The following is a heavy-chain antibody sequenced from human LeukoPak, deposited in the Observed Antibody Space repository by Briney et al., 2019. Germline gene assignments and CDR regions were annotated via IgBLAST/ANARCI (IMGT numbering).Heavy chain of an antibody. CDR2: INHSGST. CDR3: ARDLTIRD. CDR1: GGSFSGYY. D-gene: IGHD3-10*01. Sequence: SETLSLTCAVYGGSFSGYYWSWIRQPPGKGLEWIGEINHSGSTNYNPSLKSRVTISVDTSKDQFSLKLSSVTAADTAVYYCARDLTIRDWGQGTLVTVSS. J-gene: IGHJ4*02. V-gene: IGHV4-34*01.